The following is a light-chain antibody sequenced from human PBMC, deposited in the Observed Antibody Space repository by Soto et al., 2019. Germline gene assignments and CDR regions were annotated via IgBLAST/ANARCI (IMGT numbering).Light chain of an antibody. CDR2: FGS. CDR1: QSLLHSNGYNY. V-gene: IGKV2-28*01. CDR3: MQALQTPWT. J-gene: IGKJ1*01. Sequence: DIVMTQSPLSLPVTPGEPASISCRSSQSLLHSNGYNYLDWYLQKPGQSPQLLIYFGSNRASGVPDRFSSSGSGTDFTLKISRVEAEDVGVYYCMQALQTPWTFGQGTKVEIK.